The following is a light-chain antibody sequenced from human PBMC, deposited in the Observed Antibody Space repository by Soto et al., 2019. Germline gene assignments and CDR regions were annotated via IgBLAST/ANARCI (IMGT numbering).Light chain of an antibody. V-gene: IGKV3-20*01. CDR2: GAS. Sequence: EIVLTQSPATLSLSPGERSTLSCRASQSVSSSLAWYQQKPGRSPRLLIYGASGRATGIPDRFSGSGSGTDFTLTISRLEPEDFAVYFCQQYGTSPWTFGQGTKVDIK. CDR3: QQYGTSPWT. J-gene: IGKJ1*01. CDR1: QSVSSS.